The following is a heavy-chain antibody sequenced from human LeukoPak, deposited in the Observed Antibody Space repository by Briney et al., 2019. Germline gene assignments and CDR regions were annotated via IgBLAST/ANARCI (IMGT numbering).Heavy chain of an antibody. CDR3: ARHSGLRSPFDP. CDR2: IYSSGNT. CDR1: GGSISATNYY. V-gene: IGHV4-39*01. J-gene: IGHJ5*02. Sequence: SETLSLTCTVSGGSISATNYYWGWIRQPPGRDLEWIGSIYSSGNTYYNPSLESRVTISVDTSKNQLSLKLTSATAADTSVYYCARHSGLRSPFDPWGQGTLVTVSS. D-gene: IGHD3-3*01.